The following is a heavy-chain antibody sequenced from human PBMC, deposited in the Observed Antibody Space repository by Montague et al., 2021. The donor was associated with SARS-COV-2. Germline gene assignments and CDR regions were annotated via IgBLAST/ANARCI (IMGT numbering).Heavy chain of an antibody. Sequence: SETLSLTCTVSGGSISSSIYYRGWLRQPPGKGLEWIGSIYYSGSTQYNPSLKSRVNISVDTSKNQFSLTLRSVTAADTAVYYCARQPFITINRGASWSGFDPWGRGTLVAVSS. CDR3: ARQPFITINRGASWSGFDP. J-gene: IGHJ5*02. D-gene: IGHD3-10*01. V-gene: IGHV4-39*01. CDR1: GGSISSSIYY. CDR2: IYYSGST.